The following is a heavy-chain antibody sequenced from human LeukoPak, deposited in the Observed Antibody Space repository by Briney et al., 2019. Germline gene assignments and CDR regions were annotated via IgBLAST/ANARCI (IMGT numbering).Heavy chain of an antibody. CDR1: GGSISSGSYY. V-gene: IGHV4-61*02. CDR3: ARGLRKYDSSGYSIDY. CDR2: IYTSGST. Sequence: SETLSLTCTVSGGSISSGSYYWSWIRQPAGKGLEWIGRIYTSGSTNYNPSLKSRVTISVDTSKNQFSLKLSSVTAADTAVYYCARGLRKYDSSGYSIDYWGQGTLVTVSS. D-gene: IGHD3-22*01. J-gene: IGHJ4*02.